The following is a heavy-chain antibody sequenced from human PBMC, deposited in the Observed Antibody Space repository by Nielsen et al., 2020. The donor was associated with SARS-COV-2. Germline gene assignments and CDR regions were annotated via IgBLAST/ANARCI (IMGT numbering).Heavy chain of an antibody. CDR2: IKRESDGGTT. D-gene: IGHD3-3*01. CDR3: TTDGDFYDLWSGYSIYYNMDV. CDR1: RFSFTDAW. J-gene: IGHJ6*02. V-gene: IGHV3-15*01. Sequence: GESLKISCVASRFSFTDAWMNWVRQAPGKGLEWVGRIKRESDGGTTDCAAPLKGRFSISRDDSKNTVYLQMNSLKTEDTGVYYCTTDGDFYDLWSGYSIYYNMDVWGQGTTVTVSS.